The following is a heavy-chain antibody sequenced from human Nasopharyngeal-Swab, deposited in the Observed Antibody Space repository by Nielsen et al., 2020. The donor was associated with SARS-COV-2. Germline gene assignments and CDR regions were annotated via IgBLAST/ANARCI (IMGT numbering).Heavy chain of an antibody. CDR2: ISSSSSYI. J-gene: IGHJ4*02. CDR1: GFTFSSYS. Sequence: LPLTCAASGFTFSSYSMNWVRQAPGKGLEWVSSISSSSSYIYYADSVKGRFTISRDNAKNSLYLQMNSLRAEDTAVYYCARHLPLRFLEWLFPDYFDYWGQGTLVTVSS. CDR3: ARHLPLRFLEWLFPDYFDY. V-gene: IGHV3-21*01. D-gene: IGHD3-3*01.